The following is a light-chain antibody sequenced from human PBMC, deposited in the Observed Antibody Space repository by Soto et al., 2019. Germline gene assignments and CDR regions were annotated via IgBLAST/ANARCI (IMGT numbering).Light chain of an antibody. J-gene: IGKJ1*01. Sequence: EIVLTQSPGTLSLSPGESAALSCRASQSVTSNYLVWYRQKPGQAPRLLIYAISSRAASIPERFNGSGSGTDFTLTITRLEPEDYAVYYCQQHSNSPWTFGQGTRVEV. CDR3: QQHSNSPWT. CDR1: QSVTSNY. CDR2: AIS. V-gene: IGKV3D-20*02.